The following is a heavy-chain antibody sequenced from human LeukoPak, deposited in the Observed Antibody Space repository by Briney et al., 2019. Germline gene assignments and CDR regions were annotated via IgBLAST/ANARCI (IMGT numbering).Heavy chain of an antibody. CDR1: GGSISSGGYY. D-gene: IGHD4-17*01. V-gene: IGHV4-61*08. CDR3: ARIGYDYGDYPEDY. Sequence: SETLSLTCTVSGGSISSGGYYWSWIRQHPGKGLEWIGYIYYSGSTNYNPSLKSRVTISVDTSKNQFSLKLSSVTAADSAVYYCARIGYDYGDYPEDYWGQGTLVTVSS. CDR2: IYYSGST. J-gene: IGHJ4*02.